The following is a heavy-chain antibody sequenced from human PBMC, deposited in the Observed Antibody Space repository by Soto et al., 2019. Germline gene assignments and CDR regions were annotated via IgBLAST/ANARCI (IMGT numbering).Heavy chain of an antibody. CDR3: VRDDSFRDSSAP. CDR1: GFNFIIAW. CDR2: ISGSDSST. J-gene: IGHJ5*02. V-gene: IGHV3-23*01. D-gene: IGHD3-22*01. Sequence: HPGGSLRLSCAASGFNFIIAWMNWLRQAPGKGLEWVSVISGSDSSTYYAESVKGRFTISRDDSRKTLYLEMNTLRVDDTGVYYCVRDDSFRDSSAPWGQGTLVTVSS.